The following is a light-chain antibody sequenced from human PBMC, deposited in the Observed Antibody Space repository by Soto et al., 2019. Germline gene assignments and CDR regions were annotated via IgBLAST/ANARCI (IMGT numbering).Light chain of an antibody. CDR2: CAS. Sequence: EIVMTQSPATLSVSPGEGATLSCRASQSVGRDLAWYQQKPGQAPRLLIYCASTRATGIPARFTGSGSGTEFTLAINSLQSEGFAVYWCQQYNTWPPTFGPGTTVDIK. CDR3: QQYNTWPPT. J-gene: IGKJ3*01. CDR1: QSVGRD. V-gene: IGKV3-15*01.